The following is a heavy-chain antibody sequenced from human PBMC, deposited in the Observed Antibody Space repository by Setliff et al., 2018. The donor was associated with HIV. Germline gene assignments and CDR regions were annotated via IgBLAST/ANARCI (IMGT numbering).Heavy chain of an antibody. Sequence: SETLSLTCTVSGGSISRNNDYWGWIRQPPGKGLEWIGSVNYRGTTYRNPSLKSRLSISVDTSRGQFSLRLSSVTAADTAVYFCARVTWIQLWLGWFDPWGQGTLVTVSS. CDR2: VNYRGTT. V-gene: IGHV4-39*07. D-gene: IGHD5-18*01. J-gene: IGHJ5*02. CDR3: ARVTWIQLWLGWFDP. CDR1: GGSISRNNDY.